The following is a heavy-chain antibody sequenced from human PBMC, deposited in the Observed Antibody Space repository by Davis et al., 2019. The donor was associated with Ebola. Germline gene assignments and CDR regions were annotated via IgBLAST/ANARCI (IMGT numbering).Heavy chain of an antibody. J-gene: IGHJ6*04. V-gene: IGHV3-23*01. CDR1: GFPFTTYT. D-gene: IGHD3-3*01. Sequence: GESLKISCAASGFPFTTYTLNWVRQAPGKGLEWVSAISGSGGSTYYADSVKGRFTISRDNSKNTLYLQMNSLRAEDTAVYYCAKSGLSFGVVKYHYGMDVWGKGTTVTVSS. CDR2: ISGSGGST. CDR3: AKSGLSFGVVKYHYGMDV.